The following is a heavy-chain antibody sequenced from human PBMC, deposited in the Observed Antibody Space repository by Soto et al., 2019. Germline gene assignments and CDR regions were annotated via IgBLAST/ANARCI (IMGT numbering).Heavy chain of an antibody. D-gene: IGHD6-13*01. J-gene: IGHJ6*02. CDR2: ISSSGSTI. CDR3: ARDGTAAAVPYYYYYGMDV. V-gene: IGHV3-48*03. CDR1: GFTFSSYE. Sequence: EVQLVESGGGLVQPGGSLRLSCAASGFTFSSYEMNWVRQAPGKGLEWVSYISSSGSTIYYADSVKGRFTISRDNAKNSLYLHMNSLRAEDTAVYYCARDGTAAAVPYYYYYGMDVWGQGTTVTVSS.